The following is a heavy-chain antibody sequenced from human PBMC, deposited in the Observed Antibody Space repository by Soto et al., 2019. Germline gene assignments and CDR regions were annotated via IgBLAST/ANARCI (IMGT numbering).Heavy chain of an antibody. CDR3: ARDPVMDYDSSGHPGY. Sequence: LETLSLTCTVSDGSVSSGSYCCSCNRQTPGKGLEWIGYIYYSGSTNYNPSLKSRVTISVDTSKNQFSLKLSSVTAADTAVYYCARDPVMDYDSSGHPGYWGQGTLVTVSS. CDR1: DGSVSSGSYC. J-gene: IGHJ4*02. CDR2: IYYSGST. V-gene: IGHV4-61*01. D-gene: IGHD3-22*01.